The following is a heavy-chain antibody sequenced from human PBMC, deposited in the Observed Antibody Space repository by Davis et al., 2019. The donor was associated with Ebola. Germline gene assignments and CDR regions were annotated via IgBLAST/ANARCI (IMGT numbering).Heavy chain of an antibody. Sequence: GESLKISCQASGYNFASYWITWVRQMPGKGLEWMGRTDPSDSYTDYSPSFQGHVTISVDKSITTAYLQWSGLKASDTAMYYCARHTRDCSGGSCYPGWFDPWGQGTLVTVSS. J-gene: IGHJ5*02. D-gene: IGHD2-15*01. CDR2: TDPSDSYT. V-gene: IGHV5-10-1*01. CDR3: ARHTRDCSGGSCYPGWFDP. CDR1: GYNFASYW.